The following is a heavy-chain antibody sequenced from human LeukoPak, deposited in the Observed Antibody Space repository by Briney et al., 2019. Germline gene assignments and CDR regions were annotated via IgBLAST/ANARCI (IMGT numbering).Heavy chain of an antibody. D-gene: IGHD3-3*01. CDR1: GGTFSSYA. Sequence: GSSVKVSCKASGGTFSSYAISWVRQAPGQGLEWMGGINPIFGTANYAQKFQGRVTITADESTSTAYMELSSLRSEDTAVYYCARGDFWSGYYGPYYYYYGMDVWGQGTTVTVSS. CDR2: INPIFGTA. J-gene: IGHJ6*02. CDR3: ARGDFWSGYYGPYYYYYGMDV. V-gene: IGHV1-69*01.